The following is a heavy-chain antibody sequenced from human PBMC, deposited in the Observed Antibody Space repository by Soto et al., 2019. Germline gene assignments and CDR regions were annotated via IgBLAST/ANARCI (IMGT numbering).Heavy chain of an antibody. J-gene: IGHJ4*02. Sequence: SCKASGYTFTSYGISWVRQAPGKGLEWVSAISGSGGSTYYADSVKGRFTISRDNSKNTLYLQMNSLRAEDTAVYYCAKGDDYGDYIPYFDYWGQGTLVTVSS. CDR1: GYTFTSYG. CDR3: AKGDDYGDYIPYFDY. V-gene: IGHV3-23*01. CDR2: ISGSGGST. D-gene: IGHD4-17*01.